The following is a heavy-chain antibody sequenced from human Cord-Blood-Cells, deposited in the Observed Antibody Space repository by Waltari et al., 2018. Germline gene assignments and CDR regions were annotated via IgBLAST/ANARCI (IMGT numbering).Heavy chain of an antibody. CDR2: IIPIFGTA. CDR1: GGPLSTYA. Sequence: QVQLVQTGAEVKKPESSVKVPCKASGGPLSTYAISWVRRAPGRGLEWMGGIIPIFGTANYAQKFQGRATITADESTSTAYMVLSSLRSEDTAVYYCARDQGGAYCGGDCYFAYWGQGTLVTVSS. J-gene: IGHJ4*02. D-gene: IGHD2-21*02. CDR3: ARDQGGAYCGGDCYFAY. V-gene: IGHV1-69*01.